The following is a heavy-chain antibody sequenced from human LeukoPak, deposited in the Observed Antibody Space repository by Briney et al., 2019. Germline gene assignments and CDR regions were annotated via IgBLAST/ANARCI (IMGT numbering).Heavy chain of an antibody. CDR3: ARGSIYSYGHPFDY. CDR2: IHHSGST. D-gene: IGHD5-18*01. CDR1: GGSFRGYY. V-gene: IGHV4-34*01. Sequence: SETLSLTCAVYGGSFRGYYGGWIRQPPGKGLEWIGAIHHSGSTNYNPSLKSRVTISVDTSKNQFSLKLSSVTAADTAVYYCARGSIYSYGHPFDYWGQGTLVTVSS. J-gene: IGHJ4*02.